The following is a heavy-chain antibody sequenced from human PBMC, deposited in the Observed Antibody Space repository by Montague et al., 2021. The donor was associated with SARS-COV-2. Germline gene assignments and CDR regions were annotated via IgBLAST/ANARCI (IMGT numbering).Heavy chain of an antibody. CDR2: ISNDGSEK. Sequence: SLRLSCAASGFTSSSYVMHWVRQAPGTGLEWLAVISNDGSEKYYADSVKGRLTISRDNSKNTLYLQMNSLRAEDTAVHYCARAYYDVLTDFDYGMDVWGQGTTVTVSS. CDR3: ARAYYDVLTDFDYGMDV. J-gene: IGHJ6*02. V-gene: IGHV3-30*04. D-gene: IGHD3-9*01. CDR1: GFTSSSYV.